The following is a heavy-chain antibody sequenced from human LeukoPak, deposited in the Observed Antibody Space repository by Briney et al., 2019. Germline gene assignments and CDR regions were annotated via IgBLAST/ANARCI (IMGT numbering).Heavy chain of an antibody. D-gene: IGHD3-22*01. Sequence: GGSLRLSCAASGFIFSNYWMTWVRQAPGKGLVWVSRITSDGSSTSYADSVKGRFTISRDNAKNTLYLQMNSLRAEDTAVYYCARSGYPGAFDYWGQGTLVTVSS. CDR2: ITSDGSST. CDR1: GFIFSNYW. V-gene: IGHV3-74*01. CDR3: ARSGYPGAFDY. J-gene: IGHJ4*02.